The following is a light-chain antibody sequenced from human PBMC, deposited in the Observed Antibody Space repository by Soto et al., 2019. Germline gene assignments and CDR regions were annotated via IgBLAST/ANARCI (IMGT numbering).Light chain of an antibody. CDR1: QSVRSN. Sequence: EIVMTQSPATLSVSPGERATLSCRASQSVRSNLAWYQQKPGQAPRLLVFGASTRATGIPARFSGSGSETEFTLTISRLQSEDFAVYYCQQYSGWPLTFGGGTKVEIK. J-gene: IGKJ4*01. V-gene: IGKV3D-15*01. CDR2: GAS. CDR3: QQYSGWPLT.